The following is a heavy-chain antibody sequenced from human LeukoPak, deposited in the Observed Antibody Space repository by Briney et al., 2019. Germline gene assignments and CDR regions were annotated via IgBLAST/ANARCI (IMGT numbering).Heavy chain of an antibody. V-gene: IGHV1-2*02. CDR2: INPNSGGT. Sequence: ASVKVSCKASGYTFTGYYMHWVRQAPGQGLEWMGWINPNSGGTNYAQKFQGRVTMTRDTSISTAYMELSRLSSDDTAVYYCARDRGYCSSTSCRTLYWYFDLWGRGTLVTVSS. D-gene: IGHD2-2*03. CDR1: GYTFTGYY. J-gene: IGHJ2*01. CDR3: ARDRGYCSSTSCRTLYWYFDL.